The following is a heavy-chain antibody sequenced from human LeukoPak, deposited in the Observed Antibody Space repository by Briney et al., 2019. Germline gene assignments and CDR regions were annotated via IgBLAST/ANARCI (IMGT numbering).Heavy chain of an antibody. D-gene: IGHD4-23*01. Sequence: ASVKVSCKASGYTFTSYYMHWVRQAPGQGLEWMGIINPSGGSTSYAQKFQGRVTMTRDTSTSTVYMELSSLRSEDTAVYYCARGGYGGNHDYYYYGMDVWGQGTTVTVSS. CDR1: GYTFTSYY. CDR2: INPSGGST. J-gene: IGHJ6*02. CDR3: ARGGYGGNHDYYYYGMDV. V-gene: IGHV1-46*01.